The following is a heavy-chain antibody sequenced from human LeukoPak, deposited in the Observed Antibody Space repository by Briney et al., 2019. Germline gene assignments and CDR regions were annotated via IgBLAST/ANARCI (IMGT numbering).Heavy chain of an antibody. CDR2: TYYRSKWYN. CDR3: ARDQTGDIDFDY. V-gene: IGHV6-1*01. D-gene: IGHD7-27*01. CDR1: GDSVSSHRAA. Sequence: SQTLSLTCAIFGDSVSSHRAAWNWIRQSPSRGLEWLGRTYYRSKWYNNYALSVKSRITINPDTSKNQFSLQLNSVIPEDTPVYYCARDQTGDIDFDYWGQGTLVTVSS. J-gene: IGHJ4*02.